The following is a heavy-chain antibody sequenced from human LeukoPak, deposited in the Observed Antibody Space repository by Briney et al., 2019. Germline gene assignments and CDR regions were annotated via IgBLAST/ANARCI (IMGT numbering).Heavy chain of an antibody. Sequence: GGSLRLSCAASGFTFSSYDIQWVRQAPGKGLEWVAVVWYDGTNKYYADSVKGRFTISRDNSKNTMYLQMNSLRVEDTAVYYCARSVVPAAISPFDYWGQGTLVTVSS. CDR1: GFTFSSYD. J-gene: IGHJ4*02. CDR3: ARSVVPAAISPFDY. CDR2: VWYDGTNK. D-gene: IGHD2-2*01. V-gene: IGHV3-33*01.